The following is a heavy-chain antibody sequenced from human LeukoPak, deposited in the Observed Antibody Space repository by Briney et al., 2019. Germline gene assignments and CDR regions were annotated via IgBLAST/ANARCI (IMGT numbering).Heavy chain of an antibody. J-gene: IGHJ4*02. CDR2: IKQDGSEK. Sequence: GGSLRLSCAASGFTFSSYWMSWVRQAPGKGLEWVANIKQDGSEKYYVDSVKGRFTISRDNAKNSLYLQMNSLRAEDTAVYYCARDSAGVVVAGIRSGFTDYWGQGTLVTVSS. V-gene: IGHV3-7*01. CDR3: ARDSAGVVVAGIRSGFTDY. D-gene: IGHD6-19*01. CDR1: GFTFSSYW.